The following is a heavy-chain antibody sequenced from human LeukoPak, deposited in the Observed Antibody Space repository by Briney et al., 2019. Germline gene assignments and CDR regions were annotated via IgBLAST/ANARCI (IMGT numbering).Heavy chain of an antibody. Sequence: GASVKVSCKASGYIFTGQFIHWVRQAPGQGLEWMAMYNPNSGDTTFSQRFRDRVTMTRDTSVNTAFMELSRLTSDDTAVYYCARGGPRGNGFDYWGQGTLVSVSS. CDR2: YNPNSGDT. D-gene: IGHD6-25*01. CDR3: ARGGPRGNGFDY. V-gene: IGHV1-2*02. J-gene: IGHJ4*02. CDR1: GYIFTGQF.